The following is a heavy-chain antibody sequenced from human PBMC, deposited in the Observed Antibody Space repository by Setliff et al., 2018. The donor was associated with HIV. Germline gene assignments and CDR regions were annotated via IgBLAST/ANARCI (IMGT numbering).Heavy chain of an antibody. J-gene: IGHJ4*02. D-gene: IGHD2-21*02. CDR3: ARGGAFCGRDSCYYLDY. V-gene: IGHV4-31*01. Sequence: LSLTCSVSGDSIRCSSFFWTWIRQHPGKGLEWIGYIYYSGSATYNPSLQSQASMSIDTSTNEFSRKLSSVTAADTAVNYCARGGAFCGRDSCYYLDYWGQGILFTVSS. CDR2: IYYSGSA. CDR1: GDSIRCSSFF.